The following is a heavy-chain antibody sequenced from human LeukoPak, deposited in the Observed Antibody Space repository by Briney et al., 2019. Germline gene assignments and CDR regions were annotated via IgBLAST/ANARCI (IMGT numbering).Heavy chain of an antibody. CDR3: AKDIEDSKSFYYYGMDV. V-gene: IGHV3-30-3*01. D-gene: IGHD3-22*01. CDR1: GFTFNTHA. Sequence: PGGSLRLSCAASGFTFNTHAIHWVRQAPGKGLEWVAVISYDGNNKYYADSVKGRFTISRDNAKNSLYLQMNSLRAEDTALYYCAKDIEDSKSFYYYGMDVWGQGTTVTVSS. CDR2: ISYDGNNK. J-gene: IGHJ6*02.